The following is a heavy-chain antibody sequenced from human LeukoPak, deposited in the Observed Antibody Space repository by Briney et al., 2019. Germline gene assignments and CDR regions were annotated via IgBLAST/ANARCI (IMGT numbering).Heavy chain of an antibody. D-gene: IGHD2-15*01. CDR3: TRDRGTYNWFDP. Sequence: GGSLRLSCAASGLTFSNYWMHWVRQSSGKGLEWVGHIDKKDNLYATAYAESVKGRFTISRDDSKDTAFLHMDSLKTEDTALYYCTRDRGTYNWFDPWGQGTLVTVSS. V-gene: IGHV3-73*01. CDR1: GLTFSNYW. CDR2: IDKKDNLYAT. J-gene: IGHJ5*02.